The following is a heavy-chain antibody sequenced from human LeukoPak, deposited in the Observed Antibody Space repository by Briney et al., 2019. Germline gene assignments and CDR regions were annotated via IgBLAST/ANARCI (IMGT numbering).Heavy chain of an antibody. CDR3: ATVKPDSSGFYSPFDY. Sequence: GGSLRLSCAASGFTFSNYAMSWVRQAPGKGLEWVSAIGNSGGSTYYADSVKGRFSISRDNSKNTLYLQMNSLRAEDTAVYYCATVKPDSSGFYSPFDYWGHGTLVTVSS. J-gene: IGHJ4*01. V-gene: IGHV3-23*01. CDR2: IGNSGGST. D-gene: IGHD3-22*01. CDR1: GFTFSNYA.